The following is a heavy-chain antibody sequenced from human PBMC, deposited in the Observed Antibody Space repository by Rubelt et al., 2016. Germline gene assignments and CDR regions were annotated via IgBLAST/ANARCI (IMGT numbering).Heavy chain of an antibody. CDR2: ISAYHGHT. V-gene: IGHV1-18*01. CDR1: GGTFSSYA. J-gene: IGHJ5*02. D-gene: IGHD3-22*01. CDR3: ARRGVGGITMIGFDP. Sequence: QVQLVQSGAEVKKPGSSVKVSCKASGGTFSSYAISWVRQAPGQGLEWMGGISAYHGHTNYAQKRQGRGNMTTDTATSTAYMELRSLRSDDTAVYYCARRGVGGITMIGFDPWGQGTLVTVAS.